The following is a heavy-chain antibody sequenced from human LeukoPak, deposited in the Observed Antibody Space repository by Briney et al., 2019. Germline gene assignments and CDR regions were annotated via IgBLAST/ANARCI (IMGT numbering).Heavy chain of an antibody. J-gene: IGHJ6*02. CDR1: GGTFSSYA. Sequence: GASVKVSCKASGGTFSSYATSWVRQAPGQGLEWMGRIIPILGIANYAQKFQGRVTITADKSTSTAYMELSSLRSEDTAVYYCARRGATIGGYYGMDVWGQGTTVTVSS. CDR3: ARRGATIGGYYGMDV. V-gene: IGHV1-69*04. D-gene: IGHD5-12*01. CDR2: IIPILGIA.